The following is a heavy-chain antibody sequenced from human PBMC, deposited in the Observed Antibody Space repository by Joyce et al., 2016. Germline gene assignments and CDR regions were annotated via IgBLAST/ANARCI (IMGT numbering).Heavy chain of an antibody. Sequence: QVQLVQSGAEVRKPGASVKVSCRASGYSFTSYVIHWLRQAPGQRPEWMGWTNTGNGNRKYSQRFQGRVTITRDTSASTVYMELSSLRSEDTGVYYCARDFSTMTFEYFQHWGQGTLITVSS. CDR1: GYSFTSYV. CDR3: ARDFSTMTFEYFQH. D-gene: IGHD5/OR15-5a*01. CDR2: TNTGNGNR. V-gene: IGHV1-3*04. J-gene: IGHJ1*01.